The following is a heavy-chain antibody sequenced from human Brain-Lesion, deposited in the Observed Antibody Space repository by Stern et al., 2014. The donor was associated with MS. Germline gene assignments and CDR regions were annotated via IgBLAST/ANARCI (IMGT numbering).Heavy chain of an antibody. CDR2: IYYTGSA. V-gene: IGHV4-31*03. CDR3: ARGARYSDSSGYYFYFDY. J-gene: IGHJ4*02. Sequence: VQLVESGPGLVKPSQTLPLTCTVSGGSINSGGYYWSWIRQYPGKGLEWIGYIYYTGSAYYDPSLKSRLSMSIDTSKKQFSLNLNSVTAADTAVYYCARGARYSDSSGYYFYFDYWGQGTLVTVSS. CDR1: GGSINSGGYY. D-gene: IGHD3-22*01.